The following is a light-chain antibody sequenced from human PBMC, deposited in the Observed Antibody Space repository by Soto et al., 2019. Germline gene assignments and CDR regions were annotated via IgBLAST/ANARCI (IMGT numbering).Light chain of an antibody. V-gene: IGLV2-14*03. CDR1: NTDVGAYYY. Sequence: QSALTQPASVSGSPGQSITISCSGTNTDVGAYYYVSWYQQHPGKAPKLILYDVINRPSGVSDRFSGSKSGNTASLTISGLQAEDEAEYFCSSYSTISNLVFGTGTKLTVL. CDR3: SSYSTISNLV. J-gene: IGLJ1*01. CDR2: DVI.